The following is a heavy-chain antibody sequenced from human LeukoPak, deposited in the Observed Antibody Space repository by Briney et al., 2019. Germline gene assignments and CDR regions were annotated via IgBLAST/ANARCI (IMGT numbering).Heavy chain of an antibody. CDR1: GFTFRTYS. J-gene: IGHJ4*02. D-gene: IGHD2-2*02. CDR3: AKGTGSDSWYTDY. Sequence: PGGSLRLSCTASGFTFRTYSMNWVRQAPGRGLEWVSYVRGSSSSSDGGATQYADSVKGRFTISRDNDKNSLYLQMNSLRDEDTAVYYCAKGTGSDSWYTDYWGQGTLVSVSS. V-gene: IGHV3-48*02. CDR2: VRGSSSSSDGGAT.